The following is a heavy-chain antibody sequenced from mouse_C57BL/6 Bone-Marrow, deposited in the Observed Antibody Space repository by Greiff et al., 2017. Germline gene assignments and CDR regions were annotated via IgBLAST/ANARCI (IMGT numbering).Heavy chain of an antibody. CDR3: ARRSSRQLRWYYFDY. CDR2: IYPGGGYT. D-gene: IGHD3-2*02. J-gene: IGHJ2*01. Sequence: VQLQQSGAELVRPGTSVKMSCKASGYTFTNYWIGWAKQRPGHGLEWIGDIYPGGGYTNYNEKFKGKATLTADKSSSTAYMQFSSLTSEDYAIYYCARRSSRQLRWYYFDYWGQGTTLTVSS. V-gene: IGHV1-63*01. CDR1: GYTFTNYW.